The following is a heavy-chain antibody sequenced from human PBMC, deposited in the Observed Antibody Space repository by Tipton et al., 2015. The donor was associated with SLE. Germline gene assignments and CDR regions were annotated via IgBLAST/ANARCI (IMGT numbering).Heavy chain of an antibody. CDR2: MSNSGTNI. V-gene: IGHV3-11*04. J-gene: IGHJ5*02. CDR1: GFTVSYNF. CDR3: ARGSWGSSSSGNWFDP. Sequence: SLRLSCAASGFTVSYNFVTWVRQGPGKGLEWVSYMSNSGTNIYYADSVKGRFTISRDNAKNSLYLQMNSLRAEDTAVYYCARGSWGSSSSGNWFDPWGQGTLVTVSS. D-gene: IGHD6-6*01.